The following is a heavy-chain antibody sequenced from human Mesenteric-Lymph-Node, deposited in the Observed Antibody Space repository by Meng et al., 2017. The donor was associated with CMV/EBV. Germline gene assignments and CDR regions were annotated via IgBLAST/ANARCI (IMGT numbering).Heavy chain of an antibody. CDR2: INAGDGDT. CDR1: GYTFTTYA. V-gene: IGHV1-3*01. J-gene: IGHJ4*02. CDR3: ARGSYYPY. D-gene: IGHD3-10*01. Sequence: VKVSCKASGYTFTTYALHWVRQAPGQRLECMGWINAGDGDTKYSQKFQGRVTFTRDTSASTAYMELSSLRSEDTAVYYCARGSYYPYWGQGTLVTVSS.